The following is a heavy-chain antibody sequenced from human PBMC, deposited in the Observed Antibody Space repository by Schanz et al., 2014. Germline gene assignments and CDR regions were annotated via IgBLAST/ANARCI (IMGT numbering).Heavy chain of an antibody. CDR3: ARDGVAATTDFEY. D-gene: IGHD1-1*01. J-gene: IGHJ4*02. V-gene: IGHV3-9*01. Sequence: EVQLVESGGGLVQPGRSLRLSCAASGFTFDNYAMHWVRQAPGKGLEWVSGISWNSGSIGYADSVKGRFTISRDNAKSPLHLQMNSLRADDTAVYYCARDGVAATTDFEYWGQGALVTVSS. CDR1: GFTFDNYA. CDR2: ISWNSGSI.